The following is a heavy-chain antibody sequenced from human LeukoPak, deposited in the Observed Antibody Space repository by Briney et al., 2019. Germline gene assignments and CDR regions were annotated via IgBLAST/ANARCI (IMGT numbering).Heavy chain of an antibody. CDR1: GFTLSNYW. D-gene: IGHD3-22*01. CDR3: ARDRGTYYYDSSGPTDY. J-gene: IGHJ4*02. Sequence: GGSLRLSCSASGFTLSNYWIHWVRQAPGKGLVWVSRINTDGSSTNYADSVRGRFTVSRDNAKNTLYLQMNSLRVEDTAVYYCARDRGTYYYDSSGPTDYWGQGTLVTVSS. CDR2: INTDGSST. V-gene: IGHV3-74*01.